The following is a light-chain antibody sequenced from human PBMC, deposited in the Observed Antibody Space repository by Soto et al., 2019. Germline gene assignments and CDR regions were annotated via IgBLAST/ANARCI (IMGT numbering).Light chain of an antibody. CDR1: QSVSSSY. CDR3: QQYGSSPYT. CDR2: GAS. Sequence: EIVLTQSPGTLSLSPGERATLSCRASQSVSSSYLAWYQQKPGQAPRLLIYGASSRATGIADRFSGSGSGTDFPITISRLEPEDVAVYYCQQYGSSPYTFGEGTKVEIK. J-gene: IGKJ2*01. V-gene: IGKV3-20*01.